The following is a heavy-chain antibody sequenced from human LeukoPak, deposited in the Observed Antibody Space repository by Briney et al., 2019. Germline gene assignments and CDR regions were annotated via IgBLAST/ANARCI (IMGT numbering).Heavy chain of an antibody. CDR3: ARGKTRIAVAGIFLGQKYYYYYYMDV. CDR2: MNPNSGNT. Sequence: ASVKVSCKASGYTLTSYDINWVRQATGQGLEWMGWMNPNSGNTGYAQKFQGRVTITRNTSISTAYMELSSLRSEDTAVYYCARGKTRIAVAGIFLGQKYYYYYYMDVWGKGTTVTVSS. J-gene: IGHJ6*03. V-gene: IGHV1-8*03. D-gene: IGHD6-19*01. CDR1: GYTLTSYD.